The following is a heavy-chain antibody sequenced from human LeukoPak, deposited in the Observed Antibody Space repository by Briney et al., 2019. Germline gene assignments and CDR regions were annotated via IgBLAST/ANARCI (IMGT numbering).Heavy chain of an antibody. CDR2: INHSGST. Sequence: SETLCLACAVYGGSFTNYYWSWIRLPPGKGLEWIGEINHSGSTTYNPSLKSRVTISVETSKDQFSLKLSSVTAADTAVYYCARRSNPGDFRWFDPWGQGTLVTVSS. CDR1: GGSFTNYY. D-gene: IGHD4-17*01. CDR3: ARRSNPGDFRWFDP. J-gene: IGHJ5*02. V-gene: IGHV4-34*01.